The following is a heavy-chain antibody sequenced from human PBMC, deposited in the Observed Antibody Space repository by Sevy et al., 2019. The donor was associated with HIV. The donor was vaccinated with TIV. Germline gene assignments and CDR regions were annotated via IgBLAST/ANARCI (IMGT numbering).Heavy chain of an antibody. V-gene: IGHV1-18*01. D-gene: IGHD3-10*01. CDR3: SRAKGDAPTGVQGVLHDPGVGPSHGTSYYYGMDV. J-gene: IGHJ6*02. Sequence: ASVKVSCKTSGYTFTNYGITWVRQAPGQGLEWMGWISGFDGNTRYTEKFQGRVTMTTETSTSTIYMELRSLRSDDTAVYYCSRAKGDAPTGVQGVLHDPGVGPSHGTSYYYGMDVWGQGTTVTVSS. CDR2: ISGFDGNT. CDR1: GYTFTNYG.